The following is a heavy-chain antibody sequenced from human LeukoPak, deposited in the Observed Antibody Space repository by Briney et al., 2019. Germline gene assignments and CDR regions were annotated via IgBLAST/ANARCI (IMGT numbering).Heavy chain of an antibody. Sequence: PSETLSLTCTVSGDSISNYYWSWIRQPPGKGLEWIGYIYYSGSINYNPSLESRVSISVDTSKNQFSLKLTSVTAADTAVYFCAGDNPPYYDIFDYWGQGTLVTVSS. CDR3: AGDNPPYYDIFDY. CDR2: IYYSGSI. J-gene: IGHJ4*02. V-gene: IGHV4-59*01. CDR1: GDSISNYY. D-gene: IGHD3-9*01.